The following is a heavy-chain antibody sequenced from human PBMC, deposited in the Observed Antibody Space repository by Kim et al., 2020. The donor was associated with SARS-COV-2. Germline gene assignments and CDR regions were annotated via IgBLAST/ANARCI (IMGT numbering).Heavy chain of an antibody. D-gene: IGHD6-19*01. CDR1: GFTFSSSW. CDR3: ARDPHRVAVAGTDP. CDR2: INSDGSST. J-gene: IGHJ5*02. V-gene: IGHV3-74*01. Sequence: GGSLRLSCAASGFTFSSSWMHWVRQPPGKGLVWVSRINSDGSSTSYADSVKGRFTISRDNAKNTLYLQMNSLRAEDTAVYYCARDPHRVAVAGTDPWGQGTLVTVSS.